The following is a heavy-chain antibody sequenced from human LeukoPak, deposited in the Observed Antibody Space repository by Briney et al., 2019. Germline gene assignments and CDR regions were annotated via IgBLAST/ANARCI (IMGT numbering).Heavy chain of an antibody. D-gene: IGHD4-17*01. CDR2: ITISGDNT. V-gene: IGHV3-23*01. J-gene: IGHJ4*02. CDR3: AQEIRPNDY. Sequence: GGSLRLSCAASGFTFSSYAMSWVRQAPGKGLEWVSSITISGDNTLYADSVKGRFTISRDNSKNTLYLQMNSLRVEDTAVYYCAQEIRPNDYWGQGTLVTVSS. CDR1: GFTFSSYA.